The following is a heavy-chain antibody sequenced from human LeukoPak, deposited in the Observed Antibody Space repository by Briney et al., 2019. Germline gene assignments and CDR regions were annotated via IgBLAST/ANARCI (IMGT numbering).Heavy chain of an antibody. Sequence: PSETLSLTCTVSGXSISSGAYYWGWIRQPPGKGLEWIGSSHYSGSNYYNPSLKSRVTISVDTSKNQFSLSLSSVTAADTAVYYCARLSRYYDRSGYFFDDYWGQGTLATVSS. V-gene: IGHV4-39*01. D-gene: IGHD3-22*01. CDR3: ARLSRYYDRSGYFFDDY. CDR1: GXSISSGAYY. J-gene: IGHJ4*02. CDR2: SHYSGSN.